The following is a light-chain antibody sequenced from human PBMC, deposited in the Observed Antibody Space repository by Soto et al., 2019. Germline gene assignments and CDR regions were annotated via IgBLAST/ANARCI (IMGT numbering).Light chain of an antibody. CDR3: QQYYSYSLT. J-gene: IGKJ4*01. V-gene: IGKV1-8*01. CDR2: AAS. Sequence: AIRMTQSPSSFSASTGDRVTITCRASQGISSYLAWYQQKPGKAPKLLIYAASTLQSGVPSRFSGSGSCTDFTLTISCLQSEDFATYYCQQYYSYSLTFGGGTKVEIK. CDR1: QGISSY.